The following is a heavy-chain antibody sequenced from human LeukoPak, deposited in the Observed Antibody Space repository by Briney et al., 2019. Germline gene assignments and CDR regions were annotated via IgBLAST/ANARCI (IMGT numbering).Heavy chain of an antibody. D-gene: IGHD2-2*01. CDR3: ARGRVDCSSTSCYAADWFDP. J-gene: IGHJ5*02. Sequence: PSETLSLTCTVSGGSISSGGYYWSWLRQHPGKGLEWIGYIYYSGSTYYNPSLKSRVTISVDTSKNQFSLKLSSVTAADTAVYYCARGRVDCSSTSCYAADWFDPWGQGTLVTVSS. CDR1: GGSISSGGYY. V-gene: IGHV4-31*03. CDR2: IYYSGST.